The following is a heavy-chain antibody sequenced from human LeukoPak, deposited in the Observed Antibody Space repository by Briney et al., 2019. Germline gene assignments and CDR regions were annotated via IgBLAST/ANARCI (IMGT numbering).Heavy chain of an antibody. V-gene: IGHV1-18*01. CDR1: GYTFTSSG. CDR2: LIAYNGNT. CDR3: ARGGTYSSSRPDWYFDL. J-gene: IGHJ2*01. Sequence: ASLMVCSKASGYTFTSSGISWGGQEPVERLELSGWLIAYNGNTNYAQKLQGRVTMTTDTSTSTAYMELRSLKSDDTAVYYCARGGTYSSSRPDWYFDLWGRGTLVTVSS. D-gene: IGHD6-13*01.